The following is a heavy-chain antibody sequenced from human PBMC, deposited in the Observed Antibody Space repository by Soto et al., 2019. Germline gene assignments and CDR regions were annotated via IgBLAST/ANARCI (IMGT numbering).Heavy chain of an antibody. CDR2: ITDNGGST. D-gene: IGHD4-17*01. J-gene: IGHJ4*02. V-gene: IGHV3-23*01. CDR1: GITFNYYT. Sequence: GGSLRLSCAASGITFNYYTVHWVRRAPGKGLEWVSLITDNGGSTYYADSVKGRFTISRDNTKNTLFLQMNSLRAEDTAVYYCAKERATTTAFDYWGQGALVTVSS. CDR3: AKERATTTAFDY.